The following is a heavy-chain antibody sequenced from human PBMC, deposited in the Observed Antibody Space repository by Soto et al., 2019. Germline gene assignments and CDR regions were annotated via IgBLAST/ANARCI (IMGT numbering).Heavy chain of an antibody. Sequence: EVQLVESGGGLVQPGGSLRLSCAASGFTVRSNYMSWVRQAPGKGLEWVSVIYSGGSTYYADSVKGRFTISRDNSKNTLYLQMNSLRAEDTAVYYCARDPKGAGTHNWGQGTLVTVSS. V-gene: IGHV3-66*01. CDR3: ARDPKGAGTHN. CDR1: GFTVRSNY. CDR2: IYSGGST. D-gene: IGHD6-19*01. J-gene: IGHJ4*02.